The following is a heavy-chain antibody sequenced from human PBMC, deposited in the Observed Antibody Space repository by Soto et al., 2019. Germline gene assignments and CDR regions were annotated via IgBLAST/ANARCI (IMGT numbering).Heavy chain of an antibody. CDR2: VNPTGGST. CDR1: GYTFTSYY. V-gene: IGHV1-46*03. J-gene: IGHJ4*02. D-gene: IGHD6-25*01. CDR3: ARHLAAGDS. Sequence: QVQLVQSGAEVKKPGASVRVSCKASGYTFTSYYIHWVRQAPGQGLEWMAIVNPTGGSTNYAQKFQVRVTVTFATSTSTVFMELNSLRYEDTAVYYCARHLAAGDSWGQGTLVTVSS.